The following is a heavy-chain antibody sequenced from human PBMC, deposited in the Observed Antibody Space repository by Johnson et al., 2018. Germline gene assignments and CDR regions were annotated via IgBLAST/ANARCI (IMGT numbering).Heavy chain of an antibody. D-gene: IGHD6-13*01. CDR2: ISYDGSNK. CDR3: AKDNLPGIAEIDYSYGMDV. V-gene: IGHV3-30-3*02. CDR1: GFTFNTYA. J-gene: IGHJ6*02. Sequence: QVQLVESGGGVVQPGRSLRLSCSASGFTFNTYAMHWVRQAPGKGLEWVAVISYDGSNKYYADSVKGRFTISRDNSKNTLYLQMNSLRAEETAVYYCAKDNLPGIAEIDYSYGMDVWGQGTTVTVSS.